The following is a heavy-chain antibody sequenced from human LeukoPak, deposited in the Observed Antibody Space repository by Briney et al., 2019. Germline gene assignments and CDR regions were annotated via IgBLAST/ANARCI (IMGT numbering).Heavy chain of an antibody. CDR3: ARDDSYSGFDY. V-gene: IGHV3-48*03. J-gene: IGHJ4*02. Sequence: GGSLRLSCAASGFTFSSYAMNWVRQAPGKGLEWVSYISSSGSTIYYADSVKGRFTISRDNAKNSLYLQMNSLRAEDTAVYYCARDDSYSGFDYWGQGTLVTVSS. D-gene: IGHD3-10*01. CDR1: GFTFSSYA. CDR2: ISSSGSTI.